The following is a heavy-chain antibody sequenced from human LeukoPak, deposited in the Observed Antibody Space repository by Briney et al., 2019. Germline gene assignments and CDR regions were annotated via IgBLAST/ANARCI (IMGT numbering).Heavy chain of an antibody. J-gene: IGHJ4*02. CDR1: GGSIRSYY. Sequence: SETLSLTCTVSGGSIRSYYWNWIRQPAGKGLEWIGRVYPSGGTNYNPALKSRVTISVDTSKNQFSLKVTSVTAADTAVYYCAAAGWDNYDSSEFSFDYWGQGTLATVSS. V-gene: IGHV4-4*07. CDR3: AAAGWDNYDSSEFSFDY. CDR2: VYPSGGT. D-gene: IGHD3-22*01.